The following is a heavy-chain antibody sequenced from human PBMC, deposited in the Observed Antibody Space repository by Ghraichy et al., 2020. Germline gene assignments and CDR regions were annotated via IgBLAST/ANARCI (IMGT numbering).Heavy chain of an antibody. Sequence: SCVGSGFTLSGFGMNWVRQSPGKGLEWVSYSSSSGRSTFYADSVKGRFTISRDNAKNSLSLQMNSLRDEDTAVYYCARASMVVRFYYYDGMDVWGQGTTVTVSS. D-gene: IGHD2-15*01. CDR1: GFTLSGFG. J-gene: IGHJ6*02. V-gene: IGHV3-48*02. CDR3: ARASMVVRFYYYDGMDV. CDR2: SSSSGRST.